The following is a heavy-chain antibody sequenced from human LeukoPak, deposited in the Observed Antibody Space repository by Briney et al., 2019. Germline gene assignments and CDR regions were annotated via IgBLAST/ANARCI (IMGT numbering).Heavy chain of an antibody. Sequence: AGSLRLSCAASGFTVSSNYMSWVRQVPGKGLEWVSVIYSGGSTYYADSVKGRFTISRDNPKNTLYLPMNRLRGEDTAVYYCARVPYSSGWYFDYWGQGSLVTVSS. V-gene: IGHV3-53*01. CDR1: GFTVSSNY. D-gene: IGHD6-19*01. CDR2: IYSGGST. CDR3: ARVPYSSGWYFDY. J-gene: IGHJ4*02.